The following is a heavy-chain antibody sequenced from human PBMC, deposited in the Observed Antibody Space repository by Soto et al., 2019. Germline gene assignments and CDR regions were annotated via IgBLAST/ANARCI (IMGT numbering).Heavy chain of an antibody. Sequence: EVQLLESGGGLVQPGGSLRLSCAASGFTFSSYAMSWVRQAPGKGLEWVAAISGSGGSTYYADSVKGRFTISRDNSKNTLYLQMNSLRAEDTAVYYCAKSGYSSGAGRNYLDYWGQGTLVTVSS. V-gene: IGHV3-23*01. CDR2: ISGSGGST. CDR3: AKSGYSSGAGRNYLDY. D-gene: IGHD6-19*01. CDR1: GFTFSSYA. J-gene: IGHJ4*02.